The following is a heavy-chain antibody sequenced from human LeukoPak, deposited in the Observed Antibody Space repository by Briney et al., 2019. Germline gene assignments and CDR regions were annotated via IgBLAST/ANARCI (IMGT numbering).Heavy chain of an antibody. CDR1: GYTFTGYY. Sequence: GASVKVSCKASGYTFTGYYMHWVRQAPGQGLEWMGWINPNSGGTNYAQKFQGRVTMTRDTSISTAYMELSRLRSDDTAVYYCARNQDSSGWYVPLAPDYWGQGTLVTVSS. J-gene: IGHJ4*02. CDR3: ARNQDSSGWYVPLAPDY. V-gene: IGHV1-2*02. D-gene: IGHD6-19*01. CDR2: INPNSGGT.